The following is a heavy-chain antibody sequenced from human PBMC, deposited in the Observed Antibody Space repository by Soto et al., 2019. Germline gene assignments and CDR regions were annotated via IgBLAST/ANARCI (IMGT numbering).Heavy chain of an antibody. CDR2: MNHNSGNT. V-gene: IGHV1-8*01. CDR1: GYTFTSYD. D-gene: IGHD3-16*01. J-gene: IGHJ4*02. Sequence: QVQLLQSGAEVKKPGASVKVSCKASGYTFTSYDINWVRQATGQGLEWMGWMNHNSGNTGYAQKFQGRVTMTRNTSISTAYMELSSLRAEDTAVYCCARAGRLGTPWGIDYWGQGTLVTVSS. CDR3: ARAGRLGTPWGIDY.